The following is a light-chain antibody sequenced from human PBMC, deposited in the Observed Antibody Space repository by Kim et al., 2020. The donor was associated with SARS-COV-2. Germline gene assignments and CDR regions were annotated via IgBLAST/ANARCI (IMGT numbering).Light chain of an antibody. CDR2: AND. J-gene: IGLJ1*01. CDR1: SSNIGRNN. V-gene: IGLV1-44*01. Sequence: QSVLTQPPSASGTPGQTVTMSCSGSSSNIGRNNVNWYQQVPGTAPKLLIYANDQRPSGVPDRFSGSKSGTSASLAIGGLQSEDEADYYCATWDDRLNGRYVFGPGTKVTVL. CDR3: ATWDDRLNGRYV.